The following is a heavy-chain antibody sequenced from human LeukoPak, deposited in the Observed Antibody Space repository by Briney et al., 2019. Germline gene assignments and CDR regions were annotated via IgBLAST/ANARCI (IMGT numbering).Heavy chain of an antibody. CDR1: GFTFSSYG. D-gene: IGHD6-19*01. Sequence: GGSLRLSCAASGFTFSSYGMHWVRQAPGKGLEWVGNIKQDGSDKNYMDSVKGRFTISRDNTKNSVYLQMNSLRAEDTAVYYCAKVIYSSGWYGVDYWGQGTLVTVSS. V-gene: IGHV3-7*01. CDR2: IKQDGSDK. J-gene: IGHJ4*02. CDR3: AKVIYSSGWYGVDY.